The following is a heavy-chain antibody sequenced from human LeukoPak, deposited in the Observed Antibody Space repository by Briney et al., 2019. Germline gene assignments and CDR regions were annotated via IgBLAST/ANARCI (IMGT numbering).Heavy chain of an antibody. V-gene: IGHV4-59*01. CDR1: GGSISSYY. CDR2: IYYSGST. J-gene: IGHJ6*02. CDR3: ARGRGWPHRYYYYGRDV. D-gene: IGHD6-19*01. Sequence: SETLSLTCTVSGGSISSYYWSWIRQPPGKGLEWIGYIYYSGSTNYNPSLKSRVTISVDTSKNQFSLKLSSVTAADTAVYYCARGRGWPHRYYYYGRDVGGQGTTVTVSS.